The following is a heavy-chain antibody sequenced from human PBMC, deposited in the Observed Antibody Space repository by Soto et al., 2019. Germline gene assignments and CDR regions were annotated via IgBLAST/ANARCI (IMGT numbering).Heavy chain of an antibody. CDR1: GFTFSSYG. D-gene: IGHD2-15*01. CDR3: AKAATAPNGMDV. V-gene: IGHV3-30*18. Sequence: GGSLKLSCAASGFTFSSYGMHWVRQAPGKGLEWVAVISYDGSNKYYADSVKGRFTISRDNSKNTLYLQMNSPRAEDTAVYYCAKAATAPNGMDVWGQGTTVTVSS. CDR2: ISYDGSNK. J-gene: IGHJ6*02.